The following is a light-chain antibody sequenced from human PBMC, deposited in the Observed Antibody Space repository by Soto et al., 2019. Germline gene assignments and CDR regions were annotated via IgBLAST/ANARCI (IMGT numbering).Light chain of an antibody. J-gene: IGKJ3*01. CDR3: QQSYSTLT. CDR2: AAS. Sequence: DLQMTQSPSSLSASVGDRVTITCRASQSISSYLNWYQQKPGKAPKLLIYAASSLQSGVPSRFSCSGSGTDFTLTISSLQTEEFATYYCQQSYSTLTFGPGTKVDIK. CDR1: QSISSY. V-gene: IGKV1-39*01.